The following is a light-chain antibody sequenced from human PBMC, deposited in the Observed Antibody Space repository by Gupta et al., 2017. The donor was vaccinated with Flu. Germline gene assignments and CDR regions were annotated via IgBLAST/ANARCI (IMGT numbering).Light chain of an antibody. Sequence: DIVMTQSPLSLPVIPVEPASISCRSSQSLLHFNGYTYVDWYLQKPGQSQQLLIYLVSNRASGVPDRFSGSGSGTDFTLKISRVEAEDVGVYYCMQALQTPWTFGQGTKVEI. V-gene: IGKV2-28*01. CDR3: MQALQTPWT. CDR2: LVS. CDR1: QSLLHFNGYTY. J-gene: IGKJ1*01.